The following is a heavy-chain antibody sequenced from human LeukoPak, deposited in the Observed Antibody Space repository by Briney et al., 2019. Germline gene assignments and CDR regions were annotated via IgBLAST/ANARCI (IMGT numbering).Heavy chain of an antibody. J-gene: IGHJ4*02. Sequence: SETLSLTCTVSGGXISSYYCSWIRQPPGKGLEWIGYIYYSGSTNYNPSLKSRVTISIDTSKNQFSLKLSSVTAADTAVYYCARRRDSSGWYFDYWGQGTLVTVSS. V-gene: IGHV4-59*08. CDR1: GGXISSYY. CDR2: IYYSGST. D-gene: IGHD6-19*01. CDR3: ARRRDSSGWYFDY.